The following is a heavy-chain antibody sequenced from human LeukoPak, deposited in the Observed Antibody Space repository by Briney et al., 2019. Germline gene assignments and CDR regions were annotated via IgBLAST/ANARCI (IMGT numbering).Heavy chain of an antibody. CDR2: INHSGST. D-gene: IGHD3-10*01. J-gene: IGHJ4*02. Sequence: PSETLSLTCAVYGGSFSGYYWSWIRQPPGKGLEWIGEINHSGSTNYNPSLKSRVTISVDTSKNQFSLKLSSVTAADTAVYYCARGRPITMVRGVGLDYWGQGTLVTVSS. CDR3: ARGRPITMVRGVGLDY. CDR1: GGSFSGYY. V-gene: IGHV4-34*01.